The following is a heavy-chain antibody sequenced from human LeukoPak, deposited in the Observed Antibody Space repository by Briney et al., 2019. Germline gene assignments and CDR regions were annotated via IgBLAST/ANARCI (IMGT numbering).Heavy chain of an antibody. V-gene: IGHV1-18*01. D-gene: IGHD4-17*01. Sequence: ASVKVCCKASGYTFTSYGISWVRQAPGQGLEWMGWISAYNDNTNYAQKLQGRVTMTTDTSTSTAYMELRSLRSDDPAVYYCARDLAPLTYGDYGADYWGQGTLVTVSS. CDR1: GYTFTSYG. J-gene: IGHJ4*02. CDR3: ARDLAPLTYGDYGADY. CDR2: ISAYNDNT.